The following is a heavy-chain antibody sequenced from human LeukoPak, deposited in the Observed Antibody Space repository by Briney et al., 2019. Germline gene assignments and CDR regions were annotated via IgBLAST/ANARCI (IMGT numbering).Heavy chain of an antibody. CDR1: GFTFSNAW. CDR3: TTDRTEWLFVDY. J-gene: IGHJ4*02. D-gene: IGHD3-3*01. V-gene: IGHV3-15*01. CDR2: IKSKTDGGTT. Sequence: GGSLRLSCAASGFTFSNAWMGWVRQAPGKGLEWVGRIKSKTDGGTTDYAAPVKGRFTISRDDSKNTLYLQMNSLKTEDTAVYYCTTDRTEWLFVDYWGRGTLVTVSS.